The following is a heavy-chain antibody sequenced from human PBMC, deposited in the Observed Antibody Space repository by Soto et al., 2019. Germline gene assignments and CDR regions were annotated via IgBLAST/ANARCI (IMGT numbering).Heavy chain of an antibody. J-gene: IGHJ4*02. D-gene: IGHD3-16*01. CDR1: GFSLSTSGVG. V-gene: IGHV2-5*02. CDR3: VHKGAGDRILDY. CDR2: IYWDDYK. Sequence: QITLKESGPALVKPTQTLTLTCTFSGFSLSTSGVGVGWIRQPPGEALEWLALIYWDDYKHFSPSLESRLTITKDTSKNQVVLTMTNMDPVDTATYSCVHKGAGDRILDYWGQGTLVTVSS.